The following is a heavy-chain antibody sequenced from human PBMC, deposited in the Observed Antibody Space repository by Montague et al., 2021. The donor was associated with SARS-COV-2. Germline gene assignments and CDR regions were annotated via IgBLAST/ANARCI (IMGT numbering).Heavy chain of an antibody. J-gene: IGHJ4*02. Sequence: SLRLSCAASGFTFSSYAMSCVRQAPGKGLEWVSAISGIGGSTYYADSVKGRFTISRDNSKNTLYLQMNRLRAEDTAVYYCARGTPRSSPLIVVVTAANSCFDYWGRGTLVTVSS. D-gene: IGHD2-2*01. CDR3: ARGTPRSSPLIVVVTAANSCFDY. V-gene: IGHV3-23*01. CDR1: GFTFSSYA. CDR2: ISGIGGST.